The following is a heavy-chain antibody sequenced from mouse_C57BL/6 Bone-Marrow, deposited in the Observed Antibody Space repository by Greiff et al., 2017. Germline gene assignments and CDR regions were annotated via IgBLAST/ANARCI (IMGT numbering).Heavy chain of an antibody. V-gene: IGHV1-80*01. J-gene: IGHJ4*01. CDR1: GYAFSSYW. Sequence: QVPLQQSGAELVKPGASVKISCKASGYAFSSYWMNWVKQRPGKGLEWIGQIYPGDGDTNYTGQFKGKATLTAAKSASTAYRLLSSLTSEDSAVYFGARYVTGVLDYAMDYWGQGTSVTVSS. CDR2: IYPGDGDT. D-gene: IGHD2-13*01. CDR3: ARYVTGVLDYAMDY.